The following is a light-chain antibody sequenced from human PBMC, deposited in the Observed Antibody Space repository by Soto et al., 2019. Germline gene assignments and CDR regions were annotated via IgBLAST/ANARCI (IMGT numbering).Light chain of an antibody. CDR3: HQYGSTPFT. V-gene: IGKV3-20*01. Sequence: EIVLTQSPGTLSLSPGDRATLSCRASQSVSTNYLAWYQQNLGQAPRLLIYGASSRATGIPDRFSGNGSGTAFTLTISRLEPEDFAVFYCHQYGSTPFTFGPGTKVDIK. CDR1: QSVSTNY. CDR2: GAS. J-gene: IGKJ3*01.